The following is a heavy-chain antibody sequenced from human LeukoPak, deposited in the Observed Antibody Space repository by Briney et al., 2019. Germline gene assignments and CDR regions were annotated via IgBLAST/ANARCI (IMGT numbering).Heavy chain of an antibody. Sequence: SETLSLTCTVSGGSISSGYYWGWIRQPPGKGLEWIGSIYHSGSTYYNPSLKSRVTISVDTSKNQFSLKLSSVTAADTAVYYCARGLTYDFWSGYYSGYFDYWGQGTLVTVSS. CDR2: IYHSGST. D-gene: IGHD3-3*01. CDR3: ARGLTYDFWSGYYSGYFDY. J-gene: IGHJ4*02. CDR1: GGSISSGYY. V-gene: IGHV4-38-2*02.